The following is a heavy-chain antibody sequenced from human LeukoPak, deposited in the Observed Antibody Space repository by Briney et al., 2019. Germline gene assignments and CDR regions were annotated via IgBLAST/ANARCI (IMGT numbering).Heavy chain of an antibody. CDR1: GFTFRTYA. V-gene: IGHV3-23*01. CDR2: ISGGDHNT. J-gene: IGHJ4*02. Sequence: GGSLRLSCAASGFTFRTYAMSWVRQAPGKGLEWVSSISGGDHNTYYADSVKGRFTISRDDSKSTLFLQMNSLRAEDTAVYYCAQYTARAPQRFDCWGQGTLVTVSS. CDR3: AQYTARAPQRFDC.